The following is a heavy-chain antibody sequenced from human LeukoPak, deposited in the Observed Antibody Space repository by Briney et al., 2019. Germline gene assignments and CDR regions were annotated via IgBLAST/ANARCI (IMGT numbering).Heavy chain of an antibody. CDR1: GFTFSSNS. V-gene: IGHV3-21*01. CDR3: ARDSVVVTATTYYYYYYMDV. Sequence: GGSLRLSCAASGFTFSSNSMNWVRQGPGKGLEWVSSISSSSSFIYYADSVKGRFTISRDNATNSLYLQMNSLRAEDTAVYYCARDSVVVTATTYYYYYYMDVWGKGTTVTVSS. D-gene: IGHD2-21*02. J-gene: IGHJ6*03. CDR2: ISSSSSFI.